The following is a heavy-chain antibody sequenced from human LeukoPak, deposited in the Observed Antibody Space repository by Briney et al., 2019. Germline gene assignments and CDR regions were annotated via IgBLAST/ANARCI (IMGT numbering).Heavy chain of an antibody. CDR2: ISYDGSNK. CDR3: AKDIRGSTSWYGLDY. V-gene: IGHV3-30*04. D-gene: IGHD6-13*01. Sequence: PGRSLRLSCAASGFTFSSYAMHWVRQAPGKGLEWVAVISYDGSNKYYADSVKGRFTISRDNSKNSLHLQMNSLRAEDTALYYCAKDIRGSTSWYGLDYWGQGTLVTVSS. J-gene: IGHJ4*02. CDR1: GFTFSSYA.